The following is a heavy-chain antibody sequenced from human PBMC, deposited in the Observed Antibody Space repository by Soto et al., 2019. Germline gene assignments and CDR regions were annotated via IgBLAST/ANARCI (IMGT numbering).Heavy chain of an antibody. CDR2: IYPGDSDT. CDR3: ASPGVGGANSWYFDL. CDR1: GYSFTNYW. V-gene: IGHV5-51*03. J-gene: IGHJ2*01. Sequence: EVQLVQSGAEVKKPGESLKISCKGSGYSFTNYWIGWVRQMPGKGLEWMGIIYPGDSDTRYSPSFQGQVTISADKFISTAYLQWNSLKASDTAMYYCASPGVGGANSWYFDLWGRGTLVTVSS. D-gene: IGHD2-15*01.